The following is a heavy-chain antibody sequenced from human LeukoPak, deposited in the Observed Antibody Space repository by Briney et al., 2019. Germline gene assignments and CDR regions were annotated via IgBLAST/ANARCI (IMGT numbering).Heavy chain of an antibody. D-gene: IGHD3-22*01. J-gene: IGHJ6*04. CDR3: AKSQRGKWLLSAYGRDV. CDR1: GFTFSSYA. V-gene: IGHV3-23*01. CDR2: ISGSGGST. Sequence: PGRSLRLSCAASGFTFSSYAMSWVRQAPGKGLEWVSAISGSGGSTYYADSVKGRFTISRDNSKNTLYLQMNSLRAEDTAVYYCAKSQRGKWLLSAYGRDVGGKGTTVTVPS.